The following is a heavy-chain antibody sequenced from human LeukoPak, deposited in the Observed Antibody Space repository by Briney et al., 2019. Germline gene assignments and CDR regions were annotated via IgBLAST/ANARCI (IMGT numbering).Heavy chain of an antibody. CDR3: AKSQAGVNAPLDY. J-gene: IGHJ4*02. D-gene: IGHD3-10*01. V-gene: IGHV3-23*01. CDR1: GFTFSTYA. Sequence: GGSLRLSCAVPGFTFSTYAMTWVRQAPGKGLEWVSVISGSGDRTFNPDSVQGRYTISRDNSKNTLYLQMNSLRGDDTAIYYCAKSQAGVNAPLDYWGQGTLVTVSS. CDR2: ISGSGDRT.